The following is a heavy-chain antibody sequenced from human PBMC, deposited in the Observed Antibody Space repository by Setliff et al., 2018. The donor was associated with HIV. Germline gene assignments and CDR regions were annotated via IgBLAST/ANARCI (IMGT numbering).Heavy chain of an antibody. CDR1: GDSINSGTYY. Sequence: SETLSLTCTVSGDSINSGTYYWSWIRQPAGKGLEWIGRLHLSGDTNYNPSLKSRVTMSIDTSKNQFSLKLNSVTAADTALYYCARASFCDSGGFSADPTGNWFDPWGQGTLVTVSS. CDR3: ARASFCDSGGFSADPTGNWFDP. J-gene: IGHJ5*02. CDR2: LHLSGDT. D-gene: IGHD3-22*01. V-gene: IGHV4-61*02.